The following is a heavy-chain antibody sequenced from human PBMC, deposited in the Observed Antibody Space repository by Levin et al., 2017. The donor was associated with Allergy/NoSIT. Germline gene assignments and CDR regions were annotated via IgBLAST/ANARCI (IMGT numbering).Heavy chain of an antibody. CDR1: GGSISSYY. J-gene: IGHJ3*02. V-gene: IGHV4-4*07. CDR2: IYTSGST. CDR3: ARGRYDFWSGYYTINAFDI. Sequence: SETLSLTCTVSGGSISSYYWSWIRQPAGKGLEWIGRIYTSGSTNYNPSLKSRVTMSVDTSKNQFSLKLSSVTAADTAVYYCARGRYDFWSGYYTINAFDIWGQGTMVTVSS. D-gene: IGHD3-3*01.